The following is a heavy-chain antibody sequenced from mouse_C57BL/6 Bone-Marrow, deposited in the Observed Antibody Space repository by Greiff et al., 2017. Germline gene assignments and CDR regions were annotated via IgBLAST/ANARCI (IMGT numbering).Heavy chain of an antibody. CDR1: GFTFSDYG. V-gene: IGHV5-17*01. J-gene: IGHJ2*01. CDR2: ISSGSSTI. CDR3: AILRDFDY. Sequence: LMESGGGLVKPGGSLKLSCAASGFTFSDYGMHWVRQAPEKGLEWVAYISSGSSTIYYADTVKGRFTISRDNATNTLFLQMTSLRSEDTAMYYCAILRDFDYWGQGTTLTVSS. D-gene: IGHD1-1*01.